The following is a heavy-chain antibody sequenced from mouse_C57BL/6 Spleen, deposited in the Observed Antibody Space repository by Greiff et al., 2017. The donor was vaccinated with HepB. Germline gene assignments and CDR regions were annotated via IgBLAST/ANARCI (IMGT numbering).Heavy chain of an antibody. J-gene: IGHJ4*01. V-gene: IGHV1-66*01. CDR3: ASQGDSNFYYYAMDY. CDR1: GYSFTSYY. D-gene: IGHD2-5*01. Sequence: QVQLKQSGPELVKPGASVKISCKASGYSFTSYYIHWVKQRPGQGLEWIGWIYPGSGNTKYNEKFKGKATLTADTSSSTAYMQLSSLTSEDSAVYYCASQGDSNFYYYAMDYWGQGTSVTVSS. CDR2: IYPGSGNT.